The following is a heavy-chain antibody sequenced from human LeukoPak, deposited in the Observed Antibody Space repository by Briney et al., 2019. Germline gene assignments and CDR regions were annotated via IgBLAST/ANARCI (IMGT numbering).Heavy chain of an antibody. CDR3: TGGGGGDGSGWSTTDY. Sequence: PGGSLRLSCAASGFTFSSYWMSWVRQAPGKGLEWVANIKQDGSEKYYVDSVKGRFTISRDNAKNSLYLQMNSLRVEDTALYYWTGGGGGDGSGWSTTDYWGQGTLVTISS. V-gene: IGHV3-7*04. D-gene: IGHD6-19*01. CDR2: IKQDGSEK. CDR1: GFTFSSYW. J-gene: IGHJ4*02.